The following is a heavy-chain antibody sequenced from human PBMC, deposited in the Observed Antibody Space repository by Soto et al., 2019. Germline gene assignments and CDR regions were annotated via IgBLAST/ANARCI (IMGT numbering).Heavy chain of an antibody. CDR2: IYPGDSDT. J-gene: IGHJ5*02. D-gene: IGHD2-2*02. CDR3: ARQVRDIVVVPAAIVPWFDP. V-gene: IGHV5-51*01. Sequence: PGESLMISCKGSGYSFTSYWIGWVRQMPGKGLEWMGVIYPGDSDTRYSPSFQGQVTISADKSISTAYLQWSSLKASDTAMYYCARQVRDIVVVPAAIVPWFDPWGQGTLVTVS. CDR1: GYSFTSYW.